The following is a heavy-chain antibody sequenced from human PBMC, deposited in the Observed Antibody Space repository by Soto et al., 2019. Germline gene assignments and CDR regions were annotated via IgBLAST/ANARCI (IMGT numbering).Heavy chain of an antibody. D-gene: IGHD3-16*01. V-gene: IGHV4-34*01. Sequence: SETLSLTCEVSGGSLTGYYWIWDRRTPGKGLEWIGEINDSGTTYYNPSFKSRLTISINTAKRQISLRLTSVTAADTGVYYCQGGDFWGQGTRVTVSS. CDR3: QGGDF. CDR1: GGSLTGYY. CDR2: INDSGTT. J-gene: IGHJ4*02.